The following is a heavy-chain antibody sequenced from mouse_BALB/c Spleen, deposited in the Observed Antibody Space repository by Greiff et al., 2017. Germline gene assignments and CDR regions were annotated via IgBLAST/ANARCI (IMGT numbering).Heavy chain of an antibody. D-gene: IGHD2-4*01. J-gene: IGHJ2*01. CDR2: INPSTGYT. CDR3: ARRGYYDDYFDY. V-gene: IGHV1-7*01. CDR1: GYTFTSYW. Sequence: QVQLQQSGAELAKPGASVKMSCKASGYTFTSYWMHWVKQRPGQGLEWIGYINPSTGYTEYNQKFKDKATLTADKSSSTAYMQLSSLTSEDSAVYYCARRGYYDDYFDYWGQGTTLTVSS.